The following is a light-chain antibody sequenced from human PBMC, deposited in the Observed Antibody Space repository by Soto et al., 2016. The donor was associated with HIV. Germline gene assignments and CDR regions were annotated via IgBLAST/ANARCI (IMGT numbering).Light chain of an antibody. J-gene: IGLJ1*01. CDR1: NVGTQS. CDR2: DDS. CDR3: QVWDSRSNPRV. V-gene: IGLV3-21*03. Sequence: SYELTQPPSVSVAPGKTARITCGGDNVGTQSVHWHQQRPGQAPVLVVFDDSDRPSGIPDRFSGSKSGNTATLTINRVDAGDEADYYCQVWDSRSNPRVFGTGTKVTVL.